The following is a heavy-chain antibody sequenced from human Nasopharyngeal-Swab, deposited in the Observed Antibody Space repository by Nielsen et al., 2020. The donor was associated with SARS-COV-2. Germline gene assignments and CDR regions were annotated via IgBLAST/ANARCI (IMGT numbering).Heavy chain of an antibody. J-gene: IGHJ4*02. CDR2: IYHSGST. V-gene: IGHV4-4*02. Sequence: SETLSLTCAVSGGSISSSNWCSCVRQPPGKGLEWIGEIYHSGSTTYNPPLKSRVTISVDKSKNQFSLKLSSVTAADTAVYYCARDLHDSSGYYPGYFDYWGQGTLVTVSS. CDR3: ARDLHDSSGYYPGYFDY. CDR1: GGSISSSNW. D-gene: IGHD3-22*01.